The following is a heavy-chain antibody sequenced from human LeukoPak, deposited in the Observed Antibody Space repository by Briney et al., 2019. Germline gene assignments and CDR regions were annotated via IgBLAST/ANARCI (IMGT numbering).Heavy chain of an antibody. CDR3: ASPLAAAARVYAFDI. Sequence: GASVKVSCKASGYTFTGYYMHWVRQAPGQGLEWMGWINPNSGGTNYAQKFQGRVTITTDESTSTAYMELSSLRSEDTAVYYCASPLAAAARVYAFDIWGQGTMVTVSS. D-gene: IGHD6-13*01. CDR1: GYTFTGYY. J-gene: IGHJ3*02. CDR2: INPNSGGT. V-gene: IGHV1-2*02.